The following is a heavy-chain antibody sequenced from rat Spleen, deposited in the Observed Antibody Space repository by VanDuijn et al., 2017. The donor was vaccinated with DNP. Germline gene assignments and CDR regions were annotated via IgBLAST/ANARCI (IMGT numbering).Heavy chain of an antibody. CDR3: ERHPLTTVATSLYFDY. CDR1: GFTFSNYY. J-gene: IGHJ2*01. CDR2: LSTRSSRT. Sequence: EVQLVESGGGIVQPGSSLKLSCAASGFTFSNYYMACVRQAPKNGLEYIATLSTRSSRTDYPDSVKGRFTICRNNGKSSLYLQMDRLNSEDTATYNSERHPLTTVATSLYFDYRDQGVMVTVSS. D-gene: IGHD1-3*01. V-gene: IGHV5-25*01.